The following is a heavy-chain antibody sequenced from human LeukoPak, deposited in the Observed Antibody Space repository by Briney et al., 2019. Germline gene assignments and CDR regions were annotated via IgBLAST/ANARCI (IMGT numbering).Heavy chain of an antibody. D-gene: IGHD2-15*01. CDR2: ISSSRSYI. J-gene: IGHJ6*03. CDR3: ARDVPYCSGGSCLYFYYYYMDV. Sequence: GGSLRLSCAASGFTFSSYSMNWVRQAPGKGLEWVSSISSSRSYIYYADSVKGRFTISRDNAKNSLYLQMNSLRAEDTAVYYCARDVPYCSGGSCLYFYYYYMDVWGKGTTVTVSS. V-gene: IGHV3-21*01. CDR1: GFTFSSYS.